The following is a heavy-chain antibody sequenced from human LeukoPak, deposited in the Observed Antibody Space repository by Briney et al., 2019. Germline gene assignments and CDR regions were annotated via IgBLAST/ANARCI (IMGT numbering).Heavy chain of an antibody. CDR3: AKGGTGKYYFDY. D-gene: IGHD3-10*01. J-gene: IGHJ4*02. CDR1: GFTFSSYA. Sequence: GGSLRLSCAASGFTFSSYAMRWVRQAPGKGLEWVSGISTSGGSTYYTDSVKGRFTISRDNSKNTLYLQMNSLRAEDTAVYYCAKGGTGKYYFDYWGQGTLVTVSS. V-gene: IGHV3-23*01. CDR2: ISTSGGST.